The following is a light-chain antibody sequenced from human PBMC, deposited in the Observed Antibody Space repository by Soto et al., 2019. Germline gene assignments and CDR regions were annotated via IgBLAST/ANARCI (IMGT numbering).Light chain of an antibody. CDR3: QHRSIWPVS. CDR2: DAS. Sequence: IVLTQSPATLSLFPGERATLSCMASQSVNNYLHWYQQRPGQAPRLLIFDASNRATGIPPRFSGSGSATDFTLTISSLEPEDFAVYYCQHRSIWPVSFGQGTRLEIK. V-gene: IGKV3-11*01. CDR1: QSVNNY. J-gene: IGKJ5*01.